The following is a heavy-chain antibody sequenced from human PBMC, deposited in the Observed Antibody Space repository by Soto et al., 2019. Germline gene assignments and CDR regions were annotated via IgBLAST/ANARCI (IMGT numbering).Heavy chain of an antibody. CDR1: GGSISSSIYY. CDR2: IYYSGST. J-gene: IGHJ4*02. V-gene: IGHV4-39*01. CDR3: ARHYPQAPMVRGVIIFGRISYYFDY. Sequence: SETLSLTCTVSGGSISSSIYYWGWIRQPPGKGLEWIGSIYYSGSTYYNPSLKSRVTISVDTSKNQFSLKLSSVTAADTAVYYCARHYPQAPMVRGVIIFGRISYYFDYWGQGTLVTVSS. D-gene: IGHD3-10*01.